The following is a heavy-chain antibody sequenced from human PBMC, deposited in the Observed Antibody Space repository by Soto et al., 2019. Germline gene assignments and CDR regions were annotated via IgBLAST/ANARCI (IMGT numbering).Heavy chain of an antibody. CDR1: GFTFSNAW. CDR3: TTVIVGSASFDY. J-gene: IGHJ4*02. CDR2: IKSKTDGGTI. V-gene: IGHV3-15*07. Sequence: PGGSLRLSCAASGFTFSNAWMNWVRQAPGKGLEWVGRIKSKTDGGTIDYAAPVKGRFTISRDDSKNTLYLQMSSLKTEDTAVYYCTTVIVGSASFDYWGQGTLVTVSS. D-gene: IGHD1-26*01.